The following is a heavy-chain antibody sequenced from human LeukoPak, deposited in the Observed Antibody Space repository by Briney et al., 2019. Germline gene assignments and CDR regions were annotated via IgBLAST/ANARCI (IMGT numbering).Heavy chain of an antibody. D-gene: IGHD1-14*01. CDR2: INHSGST. CDR3: ARGRNY. Sequence: SETLSLTCAVYGGSFSGYYWSGIRQPPGKGLEWIGEINHSGSTNYNPSLKSRGTISVDTPKNQFSLKLSSVTAADTAVYYCARGRNYWGQGTLVTVSS. J-gene: IGHJ4*02. CDR1: GGSFSGYY. V-gene: IGHV4-34*01.